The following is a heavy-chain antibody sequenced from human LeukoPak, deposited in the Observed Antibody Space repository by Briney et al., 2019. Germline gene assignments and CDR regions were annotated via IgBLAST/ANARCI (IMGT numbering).Heavy chain of an antibody. Sequence: ASVKVSCKASGYTFTSYAMHWVRQAPGQRLEWMGWINAGNGNTKYSQKFHGRVTITRDTSASTAYMELSSLRYEDTAVYYCARDNIVVVTGAWYTGDGMDVWVQGKTVAVSS. CDR3: ARDNIVVVTGAWYTGDGMDV. V-gene: IGHV1-3*01. D-gene: IGHD2-2*01. CDR1: GYTFTSYA. J-gene: IGHJ6*02. CDR2: INAGNGNT.